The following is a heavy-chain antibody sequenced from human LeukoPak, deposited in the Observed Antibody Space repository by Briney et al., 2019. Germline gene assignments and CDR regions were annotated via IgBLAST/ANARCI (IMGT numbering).Heavy chain of an antibody. V-gene: IGHV3-74*01. CDR3: ARRGIAAVDY. Sequence: AGGSLRLSCAASGFTFSTYWMHWVRQAPGEGLVWVSFINSDGSGTGYADSVKGRFTVSRDNAKNTLYLQMNSLRVEDTAVYYCARRGIAAVDYWGQGTLVTVSS. J-gene: IGHJ4*02. CDR1: GFTFSTYW. D-gene: IGHD6-13*01. CDR2: INSDGSGT.